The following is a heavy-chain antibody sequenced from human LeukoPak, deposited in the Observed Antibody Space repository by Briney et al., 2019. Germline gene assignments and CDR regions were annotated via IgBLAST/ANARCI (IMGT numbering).Heavy chain of an antibody. CDR3: AVNWNYQSAGDY. CDR1: GYTFTSYG. V-gene: IGHV1-18*01. CDR2: ISAYNGNT. J-gene: IGHJ4*02. Sequence: VASVKVSCKASGYTFTSYGISWVRQAPGQGLEWMGWISAYNGNTNYAQKLQGRVTMTTDTSTSTAYMELRSLRSDDTAVYYCAVNWNYQSAGDYWGQGTLVTVSS. D-gene: IGHD1-7*01.